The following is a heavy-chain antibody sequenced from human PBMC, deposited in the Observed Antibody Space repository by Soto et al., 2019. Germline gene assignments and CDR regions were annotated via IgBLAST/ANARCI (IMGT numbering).Heavy chain of an antibody. V-gene: IGHV3-33*01. D-gene: IGHD3-3*01. CDR3: ARDSDVWSGYYLGGVGYGMDV. CDR1: GFTFSSYG. J-gene: IGHJ6*02. CDR2: IWYDGSNK. Sequence: QVQLVESGGGVVQPGRSLRLSCAASGFTFSSYGMHWVRQAPGKGLEWVAVIWYDGSNKYYADSVKGRFTISRDNSKNTLYLQMNSLRAEDTAVYYCARDSDVWSGYYLGGVGYGMDVWGQGTTITVSS.